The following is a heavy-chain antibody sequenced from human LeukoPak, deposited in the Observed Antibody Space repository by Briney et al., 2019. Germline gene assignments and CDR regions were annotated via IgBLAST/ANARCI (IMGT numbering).Heavy chain of an antibody. Sequence: PSETLSLTCGVSGGSVISTNWWTWVRQPPGKGLEWIGEVHLDGRTNYNPSLESRLTISVDLSENHVSLKLTSVTAADTAVYYCARVGHIVAAGTYDYRGQGTLVTVSS. V-gene: IGHV4-4*02. CDR3: ARVGHIVAAGTYDY. D-gene: IGHD6-13*01. CDR1: GGSVISTNW. CDR2: VHLDGRT. J-gene: IGHJ4*02.